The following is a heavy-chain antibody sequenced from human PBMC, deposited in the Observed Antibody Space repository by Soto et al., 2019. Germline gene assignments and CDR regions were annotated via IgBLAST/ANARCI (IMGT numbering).Heavy chain of an antibody. D-gene: IGHD3-9*01. Sequence: SVKVSCKASGGTFSSYTISWVRQAPGQGLEWMGRIIPILGIANYAQKFQGRVTITADKSTSTAYMELSSLRSEDTAVYYCARDRGISNYDILTGYYMLDAFDIWGQGTMVAVSS. CDR1: GGTFSSYT. CDR2: IIPILGIA. V-gene: IGHV1-69*04. CDR3: ARDRGISNYDILTGYYMLDAFDI. J-gene: IGHJ3*02.